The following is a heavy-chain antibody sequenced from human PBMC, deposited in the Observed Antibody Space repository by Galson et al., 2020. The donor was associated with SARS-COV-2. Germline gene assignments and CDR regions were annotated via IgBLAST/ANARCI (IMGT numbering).Heavy chain of an antibody. V-gene: IGHV3-74*01. CDR3: VRGGAFGTGGGDF. Sequence: GGSLRLSCAASGFTFKSHWMDWVRQVSGKGLEWVSHINIDGSVTRYADSVKGRFTISRDNGEDTLYLQMNSLRVEDTAVYYCVRGGAFGTGGGDFWGQGTRVTVSS. J-gene: IGHJ4*02. CDR2: INIDGSVT. D-gene: IGHD3-16*01. CDR1: GFTFKSHW.